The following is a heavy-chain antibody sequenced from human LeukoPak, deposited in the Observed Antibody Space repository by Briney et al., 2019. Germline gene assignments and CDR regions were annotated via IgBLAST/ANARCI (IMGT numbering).Heavy chain of an antibody. CDR2: ISSSSSYI. Sequence: GGSLRLSCAASGFTFSSYSMNWVRQAPGKGLEWVSSISSSSSYIYYADSVKGRFTISRDNAKNSLYLQMNSLRAEDTAVYYCARVRQRYCSSTSCYNRYYYMDVWGKGTTVTVSS. D-gene: IGHD2-2*02. CDR3: ARVRQRYCSSTSCYNRYYYMDV. J-gene: IGHJ6*03. CDR1: GFTFSSYS. V-gene: IGHV3-21*01.